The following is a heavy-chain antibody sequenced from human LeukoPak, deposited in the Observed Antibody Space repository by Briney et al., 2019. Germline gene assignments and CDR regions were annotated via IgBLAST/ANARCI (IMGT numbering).Heavy chain of an antibody. CDR3: AKDVRTEAAAMNY. V-gene: IGHV3-30*18. J-gene: IGHJ4*02. CDR2: ISHDGNNK. CDR1: GFTFSSYG. D-gene: IGHD2-2*01. Sequence: PGGSLRLSCAASGFTFSSYGMHWVRQAPGKGLEWVAVISHDGNNKYYADSVKGRFAISRESSQNTLYLQMNSLRVEDTAVYYCAKDVRTEAAAMNYWGQGSLVIVSS.